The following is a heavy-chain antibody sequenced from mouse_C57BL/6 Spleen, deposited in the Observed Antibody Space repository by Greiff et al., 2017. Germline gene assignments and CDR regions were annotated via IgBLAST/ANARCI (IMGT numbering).Heavy chain of an antibody. J-gene: IGHJ2*01. Sequence: EVKVEESGGGLVQPGGSMKLSCVASGFTFSNYWMNWVRQSPEKGLEWVAQIRLKSDNYATHYAESVKGRFTISRDDSKSSVYLQMNNLRAEDTGIYYCTPIYGNYFDYWGKGTTLTVSS. CDR1: GFTFSNYW. CDR3: TPIYGNYFDY. CDR2: IRLKSDNYAT. D-gene: IGHD2-1*01. V-gene: IGHV6-3*01.